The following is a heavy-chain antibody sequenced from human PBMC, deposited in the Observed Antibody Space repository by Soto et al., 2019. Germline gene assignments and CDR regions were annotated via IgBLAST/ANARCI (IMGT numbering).Heavy chain of an antibody. J-gene: IGHJ4*02. V-gene: IGHV4-39*01. Sequence: PSETLSLTCTVSGGSISSSSYYWGWIRQPPGKGLEWIGSIYYSGSTYYNPSLKSRVTISVDTSKNQFSLKLSSVTAADTAVYYCARMIGSYHEYFDYWGQGTLVTVSS. CDR2: IYYSGST. CDR1: GGSISSSSYY. CDR3: ARMIGSYHEYFDY. D-gene: IGHD1-26*01.